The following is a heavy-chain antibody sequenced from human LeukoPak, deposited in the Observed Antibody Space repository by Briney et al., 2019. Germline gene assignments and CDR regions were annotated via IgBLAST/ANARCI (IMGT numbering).Heavy chain of an antibody. Sequence: ASVKVSCKASGYTFTNYGLSWVRQAPGQGLEWVGWISAYNGIIKYAQKFQGRVTMTTDTSTRTAHMELRSLTADDTALYYCARDLKITILGVLPWDYFDYWGQGTLVTVSS. CDR1: GYTFTNYG. D-gene: IGHD3-3*01. CDR3: ARDLKITILGVLPWDYFDY. J-gene: IGHJ4*02. CDR2: ISAYNGII. V-gene: IGHV1-18*01.